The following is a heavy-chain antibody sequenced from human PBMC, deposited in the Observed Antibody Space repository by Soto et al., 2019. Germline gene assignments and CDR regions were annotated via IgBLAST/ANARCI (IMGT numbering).Heavy chain of an antibody. D-gene: IGHD4-17*01. CDR2: IIPIFGTA. CDR1: GGTFSSYA. J-gene: IGHJ6*02. CDR3: ASTKRKGLTGDYVPYRSMDV. Sequence: ASVKVSCKASGGTFSSYAISWVRQAPGQGLEWMGGIIPIFGTANYAQKFQGRVTITADESTSTAYMELSSLRSEDTAVYYCASTKRKGLTGDYVPYRSMDVWGRGTTVTVSS. V-gene: IGHV1-69*13.